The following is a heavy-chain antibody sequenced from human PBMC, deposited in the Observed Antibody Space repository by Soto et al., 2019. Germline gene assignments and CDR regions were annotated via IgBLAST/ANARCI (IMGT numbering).Heavy chain of an antibody. CDR1: GFPFGENA. CDR3: AKEDTSSGSLDY. Sequence: HPGGSLRLSCAASGFPFGENAMSWVRQAPGKGLEWVSGISDSGATTYYADSVRGRFTISRDNSKNTLYLQMKSLRAEDSASYYCAKEDTSSGSLDYWGQGVLVTVSS. CDR2: ISDSGATT. D-gene: IGHD6-19*01. V-gene: IGHV3-23*01. J-gene: IGHJ4*02.